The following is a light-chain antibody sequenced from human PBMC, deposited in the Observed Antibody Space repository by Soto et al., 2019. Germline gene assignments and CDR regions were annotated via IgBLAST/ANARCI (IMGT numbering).Light chain of an antibody. CDR1: QSISSW. CDR2: DAS. CDR3: QQYNSYWAAP. Sequence: DIRMTQSPSTLYASVGDRVTITCRASQSISSWLAWYQQKPGKAPKLLIYDASSLESGVPSRFSGSGSGTEFTLTISSLQPDDFATYYCQQYNSYWAAPFGQGTKVDIK. V-gene: IGKV1-5*01. J-gene: IGKJ1*01.